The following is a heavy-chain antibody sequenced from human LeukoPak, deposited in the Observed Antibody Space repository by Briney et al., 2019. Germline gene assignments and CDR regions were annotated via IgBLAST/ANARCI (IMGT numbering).Heavy chain of an antibody. Sequence: SETLSLTCAVYGGSFSGYYWSWIRQPPGKGLEWIGEINHSGSTNYNPSLKSRVTISVDTSKNQFSLKLSSVTAADTAVYYCARHSDYSYYYYYYMDVWGKGTTVTISS. CDR2: INHSGST. V-gene: IGHV4-34*01. CDR1: GGSFSGYY. J-gene: IGHJ6*03. D-gene: IGHD4-11*01. CDR3: ARHSDYSYYYYYYMDV.